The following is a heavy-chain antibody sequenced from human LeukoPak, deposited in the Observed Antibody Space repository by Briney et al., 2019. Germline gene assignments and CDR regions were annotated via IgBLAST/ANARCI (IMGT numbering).Heavy chain of an antibody. D-gene: IGHD5/OR15-5a*01. CDR1: GFTFSSSE. Sequence: GGSLRLSCAASGFTFSSSEMNWVRQAPGKGLERISYISSSSTTTYYADSVKGRFTISRDNAQNSLYLQMNSLRADDTAVYYCARGSTYYYGMDVWGKGTTVTVSS. V-gene: IGHV3-48*03. CDR3: ARGSTYYYGMDV. CDR2: ISSSSTTT. J-gene: IGHJ6*04.